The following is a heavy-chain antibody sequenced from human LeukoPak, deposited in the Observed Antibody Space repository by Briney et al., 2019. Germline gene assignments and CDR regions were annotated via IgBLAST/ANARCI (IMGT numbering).Heavy chain of an antibody. J-gene: IGHJ4*02. Sequence: GGSLRLSCAASGFTFSSYSMNWVRQAPGKGLEWVSYISSSSTIYYADSVKGRFTISRDNAKNSLYLQMNSLRAEDTAVYYCASSGYSSIPFDYWGQGTLVTVSS. CDR1: GFTFSSYS. CDR3: ASSGYSSIPFDY. CDR2: ISSSSTI. D-gene: IGHD6-13*01. V-gene: IGHV3-48*01.